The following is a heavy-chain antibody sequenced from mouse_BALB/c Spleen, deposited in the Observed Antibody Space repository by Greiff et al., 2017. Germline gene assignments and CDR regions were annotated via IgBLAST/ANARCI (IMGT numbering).Heavy chain of an antibody. CDR3: ARGGGNYPYYYAMDY. D-gene: IGHD2-1*01. V-gene: IGHV5-9-3*01. J-gene: IGHJ4*01. CDR2: ISSGGSYT. CDR1: GFTFSSYA. Sequence: VKLVESGGGLVKPGGSLKLSCAASGFTFSSYAMSWVRQTPEKRLEWVATISSGGSYTYYPDSVKGRFTISRDNAKNTLYLQMSSLRSEDTAMYYCARGGGNYPYYYAMDYWGQGTSVTVSS.